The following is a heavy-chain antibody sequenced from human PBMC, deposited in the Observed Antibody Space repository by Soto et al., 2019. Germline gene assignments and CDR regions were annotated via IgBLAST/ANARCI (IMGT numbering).Heavy chain of an antibody. J-gene: IGHJ4*02. V-gene: IGHV2-5*02. D-gene: IGHD6-19*01. CDR3: AHAGYSSGWYGFDF. CDR1: GFSLSTSGVG. CDR2: IYWDDDK. Sequence: QITLKESGPTLVKPTQTLTLTCTCSGFSLSTSGVGVGWIRQPPGKALEWLALIYWDDDKRYSPSLKSRLTITKDTSKNQVVLTMANVDPVDTATYCCAHAGYSSGWYGFDFWGQGTLVTVSS.